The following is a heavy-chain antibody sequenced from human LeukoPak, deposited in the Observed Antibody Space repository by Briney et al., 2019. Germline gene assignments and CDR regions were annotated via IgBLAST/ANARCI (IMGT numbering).Heavy chain of an antibody. CDR3: ARLSNYDWFAP. CDR1: GGSISSYY. Sequence: SETLSLACTVSGGSISSYYWSWIRQPPGKGLEWIGYIYYSGSTNYNPSLKSRVTISADTSKNQFSLKLSSVTAADTAVYYCARLSNYDWFAPWGQGTLVTVSS. D-gene: IGHD3-3*01. V-gene: IGHV4-59*08. J-gene: IGHJ5*02. CDR2: IYYSGST.